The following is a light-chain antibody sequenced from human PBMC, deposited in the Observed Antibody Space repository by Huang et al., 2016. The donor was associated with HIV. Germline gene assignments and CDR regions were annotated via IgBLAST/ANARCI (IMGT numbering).Light chain of an antibody. CDR1: QRVGVN. CDR3: QQYYKWPGT. CDR2: GAS. J-gene: IGKJ2*01. Sequence: EVMMTQSPATLSVSLGDKASLSCRASQRVGVNLAWYQQKPGQAPTLLIYGASDRATGISARFSGSGSGTDFTLTISSLQSEDSAVYFCQQYYKWPGTFGQGTRLQI. V-gene: IGKV3-15*01.